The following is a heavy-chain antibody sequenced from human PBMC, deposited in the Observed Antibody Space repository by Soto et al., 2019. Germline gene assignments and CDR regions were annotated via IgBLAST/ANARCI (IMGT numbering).Heavy chain of an antibody. CDR2: FSGSGDIT. CDR3: AKVPQWVLRYHDWFFDY. D-gene: IGHD3-9*01. Sequence: EVQLLESGGGLVQPGGSLRISCAVSGFSFSNSAMTWVRQAPGKGLEWVSGFSGSGDITYNTDSLKGRFAISRDTSKNVVYLQMRSLRAEDTAVYYCAKVPQWVLRYHDWFFDYWGQGTLVTVSS. CDR1: GFSFSNSA. J-gene: IGHJ4*02. V-gene: IGHV3-23*01.